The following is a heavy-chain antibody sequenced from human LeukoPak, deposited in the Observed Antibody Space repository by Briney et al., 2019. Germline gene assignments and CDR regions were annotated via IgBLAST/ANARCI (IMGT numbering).Heavy chain of an antibody. CDR2: ISAYNGNT. J-gene: IGHJ3*02. D-gene: IGHD3/OR15-3a*01. CDR3: ARDWRDWNAFDI. V-gene: IGHV1-18*01. Sequence: ASVKVSCKASGYTFTSYGISWERQAPGQGLEWMGWISAYNGNTNYAQKLQGRVTMTTDTSTSTAYMELRSLRSDDTAVYYCARDWRDWNAFDIWGQGTMVIVSS. CDR1: GYTFTSYG.